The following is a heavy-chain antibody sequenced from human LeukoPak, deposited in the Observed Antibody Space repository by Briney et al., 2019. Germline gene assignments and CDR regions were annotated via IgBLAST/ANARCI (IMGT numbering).Heavy chain of an antibody. CDR2: IKQDGSEK. J-gene: IGHJ4*02. CDR1: GFTFSSYW. Sequence: PGGSLRLSCAASGFTFSSYWMSWVRQAPGKGLEWVANIKQDGSEKYYADSVKGRFTISRDNAKNSLYLQMNSLRAEDTAVYYCAREFPSTTASYYFDYWGQGTLVTVSS. CDR3: AREFPSTTASYYFDY. V-gene: IGHV3-7*01. D-gene: IGHD1-1*01.